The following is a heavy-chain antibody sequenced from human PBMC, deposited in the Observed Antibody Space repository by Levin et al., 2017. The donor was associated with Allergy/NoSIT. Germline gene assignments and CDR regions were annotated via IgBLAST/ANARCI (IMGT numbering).Heavy chain of an antibody. CDR2: IYPGDSDT. J-gene: IGHJ5*02. V-gene: IGHV5-51*01. D-gene: IGHD5-18*01. Sequence: KVSCKASGYNFLNYWIGWVRQVPGKGLEWMGIIYPGDSDTRYSPSFKGQVTLSADRSNTTAYMQWNSLKASDTAMYYCARLDEGYGYGNGFDPWGQGTLVTVSS. CDR1: GYNFLNYW. CDR3: ARLDEGYGYGNGFDP.